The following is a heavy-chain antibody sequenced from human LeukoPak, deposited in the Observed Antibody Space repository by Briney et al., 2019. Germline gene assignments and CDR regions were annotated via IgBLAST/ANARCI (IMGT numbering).Heavy chain of an antibody. V-gene: IGHV3-30-3*01. CDR1: GFSFNNYV. J-gene: IGHJ3*02. D-gene: IGHD1-26*01. CDR2: ISYDAINK. Sequence: GGSLRLSCAASGFSFNNYVMHWVRQGPGKGLQWLSFISYDAINKYYSDSVKGRFTISRDNSKNMVYLEINSLRAEDTAVYYCARESGSQRAFDIWGQGTVVTVS. CDR3: ARESGSQRAFDI.